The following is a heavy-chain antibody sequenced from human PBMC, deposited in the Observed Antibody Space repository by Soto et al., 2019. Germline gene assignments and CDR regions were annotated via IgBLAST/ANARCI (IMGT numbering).Heavy chain of an antibody. CDR2: LTRGGTS. Sequence: EVHLLESGGGLVQPGGSLRLSCAASGFTFSDYSMSWVRQTPERGLEWVSTLTRGGTSYYADSVQGRFTISRDNSQNTVPLQMHSLRAEDTALYYCAKRATTVPTPGNYFDSWGQGTLVTVSS. D-gene: IGHD1-1*01. CDR3: AKRATTVPTPGNYFDS. J-gene: IGHJ4*02. CDR1: GFTFSDYS. V-gene: IGHV3-23*01.